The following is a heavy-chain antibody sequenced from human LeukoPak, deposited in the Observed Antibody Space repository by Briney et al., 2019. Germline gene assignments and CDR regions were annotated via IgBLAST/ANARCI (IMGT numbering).Heavy chain of an antibody. J-gene: IGHJ6*03. D-gene: IGHD3-10*01. V-gene: IGHV1-18*01. CDR1: GYTFTSYG. CDR3: ARATYYYGSGSYYLKYYYYYYMDV. Sequence: GASVKVSCKASGYTFTSYGISWVRQAPGQGLEWMGWISAYNGNTNYAQKLQGRVTMTTDTSTSTAYMELRSLRSDDTAVYYCARATYYYGSGSYYLKYYYYYYMDVWGKGTTVTISS. CDR2: ISAYNGNT.